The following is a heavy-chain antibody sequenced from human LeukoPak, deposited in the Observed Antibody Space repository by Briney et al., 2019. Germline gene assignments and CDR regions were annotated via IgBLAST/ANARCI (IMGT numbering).Heavy chain of an antibody. V-gene: IGHV3-30*18. J-gene: IGHJ4*02. D-gene: IGHD3-10*01. CDR3: EKNLPPYYYGSGSLDY. Sequence: PGGSLRLSCAASGFTFSRYGMHWVRQAPGKGLDWVAVISYDGSNKYYADSVKGRFTISRDNSKTTLYLQMNSRRAEDTAVYYCEKNLPPYYYGSGSLDYWGQGTLVTVSS. CDR1: GFTFSRYG. CDR2: ISYDGSNK.